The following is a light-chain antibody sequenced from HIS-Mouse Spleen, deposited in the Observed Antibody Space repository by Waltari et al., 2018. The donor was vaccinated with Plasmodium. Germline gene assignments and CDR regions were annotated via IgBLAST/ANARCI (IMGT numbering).Light chain of an antibody. Sequence: PGQRVTISCSGSSSNIGSNTVNWYQQLPGTAPKLLIYSNNQRPSGVPDRFSGSKSGTSASLAISGLQSEDEADYYCSSYTSSSVVFGGGTKLTVL. V-gene: IGLV1-44*01. CDR2: SNN. CDR1: SSNIGSNT. J-gene: IGLJ2*01. CDR3: SSYTSSSVV.